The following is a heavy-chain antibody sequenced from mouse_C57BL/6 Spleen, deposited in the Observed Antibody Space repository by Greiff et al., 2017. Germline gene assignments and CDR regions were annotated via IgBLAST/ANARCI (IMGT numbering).Heavy chain of an antibody. CDR1: GFNIKDYY. CDR2: IDPEDGDT. CDR3: ARGALLRHFDY. Sequence: EVQLQQSGAELVKPGASVKLSCTASGFNIKDYYMHWVKQRTEQGLEWIGRIDPEDGDTKYAPKFQGKATITADTSSNTAYLQLSSLTSEDTAVYYCARGALLRHFDYWGQGTTLTVSS. D-gene: IGHD1-2*01. J-gene: IGHJ2*01. V-gene: IGHV14-2*01.